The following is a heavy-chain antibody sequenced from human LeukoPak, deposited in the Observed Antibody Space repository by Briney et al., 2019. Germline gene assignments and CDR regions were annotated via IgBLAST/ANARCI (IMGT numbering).Heavy chain of an antibody. CDR3: ARGRGSYFDY. D-gene: IGHD1-26*01. CDR2: IYHSGST. J-gene: IGHJ4*02. CDR1: GYSISSGYY. Sequence: SETLSLTCTVPGYSISSGYYWGWIRQPPGKGLEWIGSIYHSGSTYYNPSLKSRVTISVDTSKNQFSLKLSSVTAADTAVYYCARGRGSYFDYWGQGTLVTVSS. V-gene: IGHV4-38-2*02.